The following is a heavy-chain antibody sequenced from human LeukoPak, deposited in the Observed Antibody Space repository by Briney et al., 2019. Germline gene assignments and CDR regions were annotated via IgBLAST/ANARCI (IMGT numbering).Heavy chain of an antibody. J-gene: IGHJ4*02. CDR1: GYTFTGYY. Sequence: ASVKVSCKASGYTFTGYYMHWVRQAPGQGLEWMGWINPNSGGTNYAQKFQGRVTMTRDTSISTAYMELSRLRSDDTAVYYCAREGVGEYSSSSDSEHFDYWGQGTLVTVSS. CDR2: INPNSGGT. D-gene: IGHD6-6*01. V-gene: IGHV1-2*02. CDR3: AREGVGEYSSSSDSEHFDY.